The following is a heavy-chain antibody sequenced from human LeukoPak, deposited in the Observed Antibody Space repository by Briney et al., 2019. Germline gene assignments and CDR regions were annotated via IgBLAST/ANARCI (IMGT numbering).Heavy chain of an antibody. D-gene: IGHD5-18*01. CDR1: GFTFSSYG. CDR2: ISTGSTSI. Sequence: PGGSLRLSCVASGFTFSSYGMNWVRQAPGKGLEWVSYISTGSTSIYYVDSVKGRFTISRDNAKNSLYLQMDSLRAEDTAVYYCATDGSSYPIWGQGTMVTVSS. J-gene: IGHJ3*02. CDR3: ATDGSSYPI. V-gene: IGHV3-48*01.